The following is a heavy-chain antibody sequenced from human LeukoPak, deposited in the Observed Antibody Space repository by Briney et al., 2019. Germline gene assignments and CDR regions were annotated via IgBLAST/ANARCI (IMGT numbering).Heavy chain of an antibody. Sequence: SQTLSLTCAISGDSVSSNSAAWNWIRQSPSRGLEWLGRTYYRSKWYNDYAVPVKSRITINPDTSKNQFSLQLNSVTPEDTAVYYCARARYSSGWYQVFYYYYGMDVWGQGTTVTVSS. CDR3: ARARYSSGWYQVFYYYYGMDV. D-gene: IGHD6-19*01. V-gene: IGHV6-1*01. J-gene: IGHJ6*02. CDR2: TYYRSKWYN. CDR1: GDSVSSNSAA.